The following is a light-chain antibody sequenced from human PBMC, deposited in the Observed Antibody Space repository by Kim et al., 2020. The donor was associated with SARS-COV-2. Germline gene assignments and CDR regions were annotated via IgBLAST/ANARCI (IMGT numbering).Light chain of an antibody. Sequence: GQSITISCTGTSGDVGGYNYVSWYQQHPGKAPKLMIYDVSKRPSGVSNRFSGSKSGNTVSLTISGLQAEDAADYYCSSYTSSSTYVFGTGTKVTVL. V-gene: IGLV2-14*04. CDR3: SSYTSSSTYV. CDR2: DVS. J-gene: IGLJ1*01. CDR1: SGDVGGYNY.